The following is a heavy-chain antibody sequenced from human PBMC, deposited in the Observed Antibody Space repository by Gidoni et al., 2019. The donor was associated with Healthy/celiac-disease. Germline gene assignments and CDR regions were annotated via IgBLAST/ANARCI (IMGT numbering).Heavy chain of an antibody. CDR1: GFTFSSYG. CDR3: ARDYRAVAVRFGGLFDP. V-gene: IGHV3-33*01. D-gene: IGHD6-19*01. CDR2: IWYDGSNK. J-gene: IGHJ5*02. Sequence: QVQLVESGGGVVQPGRSLRLSCAASGFTFSSYGMHWVRQAPGKGLEWVAVIWYDGSNKYYADSVKGRFTISRDNSKNTLYLQMNSLRAEDTAVYYCARDYRAVAVRFGGLFDPWGQGTLVTVSS.